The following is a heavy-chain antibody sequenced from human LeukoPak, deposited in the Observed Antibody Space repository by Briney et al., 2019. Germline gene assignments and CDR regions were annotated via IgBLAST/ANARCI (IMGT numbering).Heavy chain of an antibody. V-gene: IGHV3-20*03. J-gene: IGHJ4*02. CDR2: INWNGGST. CDR1: XFTXXXYG. CDR3: ARDPLGYCSSTSCFDYFDY. D-gene: IGHD2-2*01. Sequence: AAXXFTXXXYGMSWVRQAPGKGLEWVSGINWNGGSTVYADSVKGRFTISRDNAKNSLYLQMNSLRAEDTALYYCARDPLGYCSSTSCFDYFDYWGQGTLVTVSS.